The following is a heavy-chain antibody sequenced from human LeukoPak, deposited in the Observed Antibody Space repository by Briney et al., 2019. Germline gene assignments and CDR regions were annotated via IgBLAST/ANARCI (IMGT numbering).Heavy chain of an antibody. J-gene: IGHJ6*02. CDR2: ISWDGGST. Sequence: PGGSLRLSCAASGFTFDDYAMHWVRQAPGKGLEWVSLISWDGGSTYYADSVKGQFTISRDNSKNSLYLQMNSLRAEDTAVYYCARDYYGMDVWGQGTTVTVSS. CDR1: GFTFDDYA. V-gene: IGHV3-43D*03. CDR3: ARDYYGMDV.